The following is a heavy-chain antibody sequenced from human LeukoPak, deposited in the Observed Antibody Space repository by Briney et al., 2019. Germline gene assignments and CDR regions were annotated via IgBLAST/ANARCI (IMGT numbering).Heavy chain of an antibody. CDR2: INYDGTST. V-gene: IGHV3-74*01. CDR1: GFTFGSHW. J-gene: IGHJ4*02. Sequence: PGGSLRLSCVASGFTFGSHWMHWVRQAPGKGLVWVSRINYDGTSTTYADSVKGRFTVSRDNGKKTVSLQINSLRPDDTAVYYCAREANTAFDYWGQGTLVTVSS. CDR3: AREANTAFDY. D-gene: IGHD2/OR15-2a*01.